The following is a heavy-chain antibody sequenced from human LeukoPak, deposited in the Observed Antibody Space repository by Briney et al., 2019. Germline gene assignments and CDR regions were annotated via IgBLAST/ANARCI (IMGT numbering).Heavy chain of an antibody. CDR1: GGSISSGDYY. J-gene: IGHJ6*02. D-gene: IGHD3-9*01. CDR3: AREGVGLRYFDWLPRTRYYYHGMDV. CDR2: IYYSGST. V-gene: IGHV4-30-4*01. Sequence: PSQTLSPTCTVSGGSISSGDYYWSWIRQPPGKGLEWIGYIYYSGSTYYNPSLKSRVTISVDTSKNQFSLKLSSVTAADTAVYYCAREGVGLRYFDWLPRTRYYYHGMDVWGQGTTVTVSS.